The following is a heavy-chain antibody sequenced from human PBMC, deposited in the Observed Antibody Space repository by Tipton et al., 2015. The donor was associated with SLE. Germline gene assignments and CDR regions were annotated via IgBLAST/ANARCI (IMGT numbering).Heavy chain of an antibody. CDR3: ARASSGWYLEI. J-gene: IGHJ3*02. Sequence: SLRLSCAASGFTVSSNYMSWVRQAPGQGLEWVSVIYSGGSTYYAESVKGRFTISRHNSKNTLYLQMNSLRAEDTAVYYCARASSGWYLEIWGQGTMVTVSS. V-gene: IGHV3-53*04. CDR1: GFTVSSNY. D-gene: IGHD6-19*01. CDR2: IYSGGST.